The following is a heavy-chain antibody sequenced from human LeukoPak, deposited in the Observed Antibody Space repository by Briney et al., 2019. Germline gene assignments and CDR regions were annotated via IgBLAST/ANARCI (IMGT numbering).Heavy chain of an antibody. CDR2: IRSKAFGGTT. CDR3: TRAPYSNYVNLDY. CDR1: EFTFGDYA. D-gene: IGHD4-11*01. V-gene: IGHV3-49*04. Sequence: GGSLRLSCTASEFTFGDYAMTWVRQAPGKGPELVGFIRSKAFGGTTEYAASVKGRFTISRDDSKSIAYLQMNSLKTEDTAVYYCTRAPYSNYVNLDYWGQGTLVTVSP. J-gene: IGHJ4*02.